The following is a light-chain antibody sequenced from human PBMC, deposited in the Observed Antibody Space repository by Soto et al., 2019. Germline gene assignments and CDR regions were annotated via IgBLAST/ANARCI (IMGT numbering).Light chain of an antibody. CDR1: QGVRNE. CDR3: LQHNNYPPIT. Sequence: DIQMTQSPSSLSASVGDRVTITCRASQGVRNELAWYQQKPGKAPKRLIYGASGLQSGVPSRFSGSGSGTEFTLTISSLQPEDFATYYCLQHNNYPPITFGQGTRLEIK. J-gene: IGKJ5*01. CDR2: GAS. V-gene: IGKV1-17*01.